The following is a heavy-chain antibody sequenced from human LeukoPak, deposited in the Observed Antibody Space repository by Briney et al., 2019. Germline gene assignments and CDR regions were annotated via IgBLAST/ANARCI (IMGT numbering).Heavy chain of an antibody. CDR3: ATGELPWHFDY. Sequence: GGSLRLSCAASGFTFSSYAMSWVRQAPGKGLEWVSAISGSGGSTYYADSVKGRFTISRDNSKNTLYLQMNSLRAEDAAVYYCATGELPWHFDYWGQGTLVTVSS. V-gene: IGHV3-23*01. D-gene: IGHD1-26*01. CDR2: ISGSGGST. J-gene: IGHJ4*02. CDR1: GFTFSSYA.